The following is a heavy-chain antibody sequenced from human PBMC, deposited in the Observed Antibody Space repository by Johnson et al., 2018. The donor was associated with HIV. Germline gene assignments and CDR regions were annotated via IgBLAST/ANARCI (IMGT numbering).Heavy chain of an antibody. V-gene: IGHV3-23*04. D-gene: IGHD3-3*01. CDR3: AKTYYDFWSGYYGAFDI. Sequence: VQLVESGGGLVQPGGSLRLSCAASGFTFSSYAMSWVRQAPGKGLEWVSAISGSGGSTYYADSVKGRFTISRDNSKNTLYLQMNSLSAEDTAVYYCAKTYYDFWSGYYGAFDIWGQGTMVTVSS. J-gene: IGHJ3*02. CDR2: ISGSGGST. CDR1: GFTFSSYA.